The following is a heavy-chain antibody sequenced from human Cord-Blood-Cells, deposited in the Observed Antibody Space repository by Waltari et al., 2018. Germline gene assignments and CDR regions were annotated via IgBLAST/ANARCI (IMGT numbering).Heavy chain of an antibody. CDR2: FDPEDGET. J-gene: IGHJ4*02. CDR3: ATAPSSPYSSSWVYFDY. V-gene: IGHV1-24*01. D-gene: IGHD6-13*01. CDR1: GYTLTELS. Sequence: QVQLVQSGAEVKKPGASVKVSCKVSGYTLTELSMHWVRQAPGKGLGWMGGFDPEDGETIYAQKFQGRVTMTEDTSTDTAYMELSSLRSEDTAVYYCATAPSSPYSSSWVYFDYWGQGTLVTVSS.